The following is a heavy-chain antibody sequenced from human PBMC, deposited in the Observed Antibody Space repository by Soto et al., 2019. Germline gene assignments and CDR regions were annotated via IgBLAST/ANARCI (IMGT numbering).Heavy chain of an antibody. CDR3: AREKGKAVTGTYYYYGMDV. Sequence: QVQLVQSGAEVKRPGPSLKVSCKASGYTFTSYGINWERQAPGQGLEWMGWISPYTGNTNYAQEFQGRVTMTADTATSTAYMELRRLRSDDTAVYYCAREKGKAVTGTYYYYGMDVWGQGTTVTVSS. J-gene: IGHJ6*02. V-gene: IGHV1-18*04. CDR2: ISPYTGNT. CDR1: GYTFTSYG. D-gene: IGHD6-19*01.